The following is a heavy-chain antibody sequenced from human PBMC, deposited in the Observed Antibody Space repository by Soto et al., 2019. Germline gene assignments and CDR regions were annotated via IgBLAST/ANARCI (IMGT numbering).Heavy chain of an antibody. CDR2: IYYSGST. Sequence: PSETLSLTCTVSGGSVSSGSYYWGWIRQPPGKGLEWIGYIYYSGSTNYNPSLKSRVTISVDTSKNQFSLKLSSVTAADTAVYYCARGGRTTRRITIFGVVTRTGAYFDYWGQGTLVTVSS. J-gene: IGHJ4*02. CDR1: GGSVSSGSYY. CDR3: ARGGRTTRRITIFGVVTRTGAYFDY. V-gene: IGHV4-61*01. D-gene: IGHD3-3*01.